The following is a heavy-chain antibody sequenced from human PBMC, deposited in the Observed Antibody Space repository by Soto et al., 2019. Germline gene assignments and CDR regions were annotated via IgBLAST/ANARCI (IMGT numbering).Heavy chain of an antibody. J-gene: IGHJ6*02. CDR1: GYSFTSYW. V-gene: IGHV5-51*01. CDR3: ATSSAAQYSSSWYRTDYYYEMDN. CDR2: IYPGDSDT. Sequence: GESLKISCKGSGYSFTSYWIGWVRQMPGKGLEWMGIIYPGDSDTRYSPSFQGQVTISADKSISTAYLQWSSLKASDTAMYYCATSSAAQYSSSWYRTDYYYEMDNWDQETTDTVSS. D-gene: IGHD6-13*01.